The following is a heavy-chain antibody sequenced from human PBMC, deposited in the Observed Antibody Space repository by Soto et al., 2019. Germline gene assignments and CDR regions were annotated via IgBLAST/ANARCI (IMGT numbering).Heavy chain of an antibody. V-gene: IGHV1-69*05. D-gene: IGHD2-8*01. Sequence: GASVKVSCKASGCTFSSYAISWVRQAPGQGLEWMGGINPIFGKANYAQKFQGWVTMTRNRAISTVNMELTRPRGDDTAVYFGARGHSKDCSNGVCSFFYNPDMDVWGQGTMVTVSS. CDR3: ARGHSKDCSNGVCSFFYNPDMDV. CDR1: GCTFSSYA. CDR2: INPIFGKA. J-gene: IGHJ6*02.